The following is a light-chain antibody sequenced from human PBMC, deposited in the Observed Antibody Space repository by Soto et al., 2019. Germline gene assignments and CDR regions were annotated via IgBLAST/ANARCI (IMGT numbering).Light chain of an antibody. Sequence: MVMTQSPATLSVSPGERATLSCRASQSVSNNLAWYQQKPGQAPRLLIYSASTRATGIPVTFSGAGSGTEFSLTISSLQSEDCAVYYCQQYDSWPFTFGHGTKVEIK. CDR3: QQYDSWPFT. CDR2: SAS. V-gene: IGKV3-15*01. CDR1: QSVSNN. J-gene: IGKJ1*01.